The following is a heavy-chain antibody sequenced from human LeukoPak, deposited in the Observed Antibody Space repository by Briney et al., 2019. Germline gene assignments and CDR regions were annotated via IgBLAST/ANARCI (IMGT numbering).Heavy chain of an antibody. J-gene: IGHJ6*02. Sequence: SETLSLACSVSDGSINSYYWNWIRRPPGKGLEWIGYIYYNGNTNYSPSLKSRVTMSVDTSKNLFSLKVSSVTAADTAVYYCARGRSNYYGMDVWGQGTTVTVSS. CDR2: IYYNGNT. CDR1: DGSINSYY. CDR3: ARGRSNYYGMDV. D-gene: IGHD1-26*01. V-gene: IGHV4-59*01.